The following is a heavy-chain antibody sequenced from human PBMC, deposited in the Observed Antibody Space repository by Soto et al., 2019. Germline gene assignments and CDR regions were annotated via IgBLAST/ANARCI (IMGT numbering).Heavy chain of an antibody. CDR2: IYYSGST. V-gene: IGHV4-39*01. D-gene: IGHD6-13*01. CDR3: ARHIAAQQLDWFDP. CDR1: GGSISSSSYY. J-gene: IGHJ5*02. Sequence: PSETLSLTCTVSGGSISSSSYYWGWIRQPPGKGLEWIGSIYYSGSTYYNPSLKSRVTISVDTSKNQFSLKLSSVTAADTAVYYCARHIAAQQLDWFDPWGQGTLVTVSS.